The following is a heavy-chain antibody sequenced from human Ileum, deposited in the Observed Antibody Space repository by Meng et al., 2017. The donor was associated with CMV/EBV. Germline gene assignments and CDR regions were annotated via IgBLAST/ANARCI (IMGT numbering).Heavy chain of an antibody. J-gene: IGHJ6*02. D-gene: IGHD3-22*01. CDR3: ARGRYYDTNTYPTKYYYYYGMDV. CDR2: IIPRIGTT. CDR1: GGTFSSYA. Sequence: SVKVSYKASGGTFSSYAINWVRQAPGQGLEWMGGIIPRIGTTHYAQKFQGRVTITTDEITSTAYMELSSLRSEDTALYYCARGRYYDTNTYPTKYYYYYGMDVWGQGTTVTVSS. V-gene: IGHV1-69*05.